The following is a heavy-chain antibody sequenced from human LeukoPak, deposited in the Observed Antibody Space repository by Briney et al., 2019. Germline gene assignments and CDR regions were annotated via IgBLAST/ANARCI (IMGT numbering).Heavy chain of an antibody. V-gene: IGHV1-46*01. CDR2: INPRGGST. Sequence: SVKVSCKASGYTFTGYYMHWVRQAPGQGLEWVGIINPRGGSTTYAQKFQGRVTMTRDTSTSTVYMELSSLKSDDTAVYYCARGGGPGNYPFDFWGQGTLVTVSS. CDR1: GYTFTGYY. D-gene: IGHD1-7*01. CDR3: ARGGGPGNYPFDF. J-gene: IGHJ4*02.